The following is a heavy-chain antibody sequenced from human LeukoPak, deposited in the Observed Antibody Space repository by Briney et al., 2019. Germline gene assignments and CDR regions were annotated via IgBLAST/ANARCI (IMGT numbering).Heavy chain of an antibody. D-gene: IGHD5-12*01. CDR2: ISAYNGNT. CDR3: ARIPGRLRADYYYYYMDV. CDR1: GGTFSSYA. Sequence: ASVKVSCKASGGTFSSYAISWVRQAPGQGLEWMGWISAYNGNTNYAQKLQGRVTMTTDTSTSTAYMELRSMRSADTAVYYCARIPGRLRADYYYYYMDVWGKGTTVTVSS. V-gene: IGHV1-18*01. J-gene: IGHJ6*03.